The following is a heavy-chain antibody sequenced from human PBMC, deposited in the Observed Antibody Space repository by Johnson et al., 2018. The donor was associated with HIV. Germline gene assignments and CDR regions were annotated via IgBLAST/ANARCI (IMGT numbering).Heavy chain of an antibody. CDR2: ISYDGSNK. CDR1: GFTFSSYA. J-gene: IGHJ3*02. D-gene: IGHD2-15*01. V-gene: IGHV3-30-3*01. CDR3: ARDGAIPPGQYCSGGSCHGGDAFDT. Sequence: VQLVESGGGLVQPGGSLRLSCAASGFTFSSYAMHWVRQAPGKGLEWVAVISYDGSNKYYADSVNGRFTISRDNSKTTLYLQMNSLRAEDTAVYYCARDGAIPPGQYCSGGSCHGGDAFDTWGQGTMVTVSS.